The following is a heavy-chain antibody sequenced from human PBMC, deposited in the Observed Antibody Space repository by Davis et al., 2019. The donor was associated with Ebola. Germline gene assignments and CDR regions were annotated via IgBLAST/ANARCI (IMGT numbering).Heavy chain of an antibody. D-gene: IGHD6-6*01. V-gene: IGHV5-51*01. CDR2: IYPGDSDT. CDR1: GYSLTSYW. Sequence: GESLKIPCKGSGYSLTSYWIGRVRQMPGKGLEWMGSIYPGDSDTRYSPSFQGQVTISADKSISTAYLQWSSLKASDTAMYYCARSLYSSSSTYFQHWGQGTLVTVSS. J-gene: IGHJ1*01. CDR3: ARSLYSSSSTYFQH.